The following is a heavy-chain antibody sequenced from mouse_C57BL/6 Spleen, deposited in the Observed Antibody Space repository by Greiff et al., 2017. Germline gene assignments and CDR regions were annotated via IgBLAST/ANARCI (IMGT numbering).Heavy chain of an antibody. D-gene: IGHD1-1*01. J-gene: IGHJ3*01. Sequence: EVQVVESGPELVKPGASVKISCKASGYSFTGYYMNWVKQSPEKSLEWIGEINPSTGGTTYNQKFKAKATLTVDKSSSTAYMQLKSLTSEDSAVYYCARDRDYGSSFFAYWGQGTLVTVSA. CDR2: INPSTGGT. CDR3: ARDRDYGSSFFAY. V-gene: IGHV1-42*01. CDR1: GYSFTGYY.